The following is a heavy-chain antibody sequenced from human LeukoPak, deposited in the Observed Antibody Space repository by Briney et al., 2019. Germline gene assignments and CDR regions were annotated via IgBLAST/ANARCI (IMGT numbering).Heavy chain of an antibody. J-gene: IGHJ4*02. D-gene: IGHD5-12*01. CDR2: IRYDGSNK. V-gene: IGHV3-30*02. CDR1: GFTFSSYG. CDR3: AKERYSAHDFDY. Sequence: GGSLRLSCAASGFTFSSYGMHWVRQAPGKGLEWVAYIRYDGSNKYYADSVKGRFTISRDNYKKTLYLQMNSLRAEDTAVYYCAKERYSAHDFDYWGQGTLVTVSS.